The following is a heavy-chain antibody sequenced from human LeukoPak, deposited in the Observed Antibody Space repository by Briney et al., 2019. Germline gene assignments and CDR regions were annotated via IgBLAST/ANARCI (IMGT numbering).Heavy chain of an antibody. CDR3: AHRRPPAAGDWFVP. D-gene: IGHD2-2*01. V-gene: IGHV2-5*01. CDR1: GFSLSTSGVG. J-gene: IGHJ5*02. Sequence: SGPTLVNPTQTLTLTCTFSGFSLSTSGVGVGWFRQPPGKALEWLALIYWNDNEHYSPSLRSRVTITKDTSKNQVVLTMANMDPVDTATYYCAHRRPPAAGDWFVPWGQGTLVTVSS. CDR2: IYWNDNE.